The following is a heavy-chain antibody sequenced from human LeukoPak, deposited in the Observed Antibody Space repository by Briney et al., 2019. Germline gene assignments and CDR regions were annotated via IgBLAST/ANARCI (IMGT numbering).Heavy chain of an antibody. CDR3: ARDSASCRGCAFDI. J-gene: IGHJ3*02. Sequence: PGGSLRLSRAASEFTFTNFWMSWVRQAPGKGLEWVANTNRDGSEKYYVDSVKGRVTISRDNAMNFLYLQLNSLRVDDTAVHYCARDSASCRGCAFDIWGQGTVVTVSS. D-gene: IGHD2-2*01. V-gene: IGHV3-7*01. CDR2: TNRDGSEK. CDR1: EFTFTNFW.